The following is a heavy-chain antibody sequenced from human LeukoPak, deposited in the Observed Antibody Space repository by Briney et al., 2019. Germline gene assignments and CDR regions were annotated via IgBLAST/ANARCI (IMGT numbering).Heavy chain of an antibody. CDR1: GFTFSSYS. D-gene: IGHD3-16*01. J-gene: IGHJ5*02. V-gene: IGHV3-21*04. CDR3: ARVDPGALYGFMGT. Sequence: GGSLRLSCAASGFTFSSYSMNWVRQAPGKGLEWVSSISSSSSYIYYADSVKGRFTISRDNAKNSLYLQMNSLRAEDTALYYCARVDPGALYGFMGTWGQGTLVTVSS. CDR2: ISSSSSYI.